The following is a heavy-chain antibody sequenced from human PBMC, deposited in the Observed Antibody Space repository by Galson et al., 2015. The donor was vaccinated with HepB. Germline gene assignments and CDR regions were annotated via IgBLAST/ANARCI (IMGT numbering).Heavy chain of an antibody. CDR3: ARGLRMHYYYYYGMDV. D-gene: IGHD3-10*01. Sequence: SLRLSCAASGFTFSDYYMSWIRQAPGKGLEWVSYISSSGTTIYNADSVEGRFTISRDNAKNSLYLQMNTLRAEGTAVYYCARGLRMHYYYYYGMDVWGQGTTVTVSS. CDR1: GFTFSDYY. CDR2: ISSSGTTI. J-gene: IGHJ6*02. V-gene: IGHV3-11*01.